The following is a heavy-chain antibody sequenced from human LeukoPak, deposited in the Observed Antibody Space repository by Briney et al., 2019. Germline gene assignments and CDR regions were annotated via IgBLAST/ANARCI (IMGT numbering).Heavy chain of an antibody. V-gene: IGHV4-34*01. Sequence: SETLSLTCAVYGGSFSGYYWSWIRQPPGKGLEWIGEINHSGSTNYNPSLKSRVTISVDTSKNQFSLKLSSVTAADTAVYYCARARPLAAAGNHYYYYGMDVWGQGTTVTVSS. D-gene: IGHD6-13*01. CDR3: ARARPLAAAGNHYYYYGMDV. J-gene: IGHJ6*02. CDR2: INHSGST. CDR1: GGSFSGYY.